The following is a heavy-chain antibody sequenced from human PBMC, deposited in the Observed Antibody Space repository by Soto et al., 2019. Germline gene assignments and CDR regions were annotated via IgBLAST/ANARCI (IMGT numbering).Heavy chain of an antibody. Sequence: QSGGSLRLSCAASGFTFDDYTMHWVRQAPGKGLEWVSLISWDGGSTYYADSVKGRFTISRDNSKNSLYLQMNSLRTEDTALYYCAKAPQEDGYNPGPFDYWGQGTLVTVSS. V-gene: IGHV3-43*01. CDR3: AKAPQEDGYNPGPFDY. J-gene: IGHJ4*02. CDR2: ISWDGGST. D-gene: IGHD5-12*01. CDR1: GFTFDDYT.